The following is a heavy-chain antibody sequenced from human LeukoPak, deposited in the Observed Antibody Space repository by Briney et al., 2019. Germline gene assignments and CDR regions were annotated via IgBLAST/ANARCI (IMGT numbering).Heavy chain of an antibody. CDR2: IYGGGST. CDR3: ARGPSSSGAREDN. J-gene: IGHJ4*02. V-gene: IGHV3-53*01. Sequence: GGSERLSCAASGFTVSSNYMSWVRQAPGKGLEWVSVIYGGGSTYYADSVKGRFTISRDNSRNTLYLQMNSLRAEDTAVYYCARGPSSSGAREDNWGPGTLVTVSS. D-gene: IGHD6-13*01. CDR1: GFTVSSNY.